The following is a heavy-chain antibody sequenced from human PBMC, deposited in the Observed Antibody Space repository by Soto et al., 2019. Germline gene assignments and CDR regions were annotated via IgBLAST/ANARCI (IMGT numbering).Heavy chain of an antibody. Sequence: GGSMRLSCAAPGFTFTDYAWSWVRQAPGKGLEWVATISGIGGSTYLADSVKGRLSISRDNSKNTVSLLMNSLRAEDTAVYFCARGSSGYISSWYYFDYWGRGTLVTVYS. D-gene: IGHD6-13*01. V-gene: IGHV3-23*01. CDR1: GFTFTDYA. J-gene: IGHJ4*02. CDR3: ARGSSGYISSWYYFDY. CDR2: ISGIGGST.